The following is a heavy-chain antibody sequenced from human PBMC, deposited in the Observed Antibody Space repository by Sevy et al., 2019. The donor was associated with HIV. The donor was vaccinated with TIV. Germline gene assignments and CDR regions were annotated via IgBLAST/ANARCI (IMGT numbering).Heavy chain of an antibody. D-gene: IGHD3-9*01. CDR3: ANGRYFESYYFDY. V-gene: IGHV3-23*01. CDR2: ISGSGGST. Sequence: GGSLRLSCAASGFTFSSYAMSWVRQAPGKGLEWVSAISGSGGSTYYADSVKGRFAISRDNSKNTLYLQMNSLRAEDTAVYYCANGRYFESYYFDYWGQGTLVTVSS. CDR1: GFTFSSYA. J-gene: IGHJ4*02.